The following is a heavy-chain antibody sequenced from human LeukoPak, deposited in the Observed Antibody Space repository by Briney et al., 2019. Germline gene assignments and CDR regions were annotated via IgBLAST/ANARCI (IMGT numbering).Heavy chain of an antibody. CDR2: ISGSGGST. Sequence: GGSLRLSCAASGFTFSSYAMSWVCHAPGKGLEWVSAISGSGGSTYYADSVKGRLTISRDNSKNTLYLQMNSLRAEDTAVYYCAKDLHSSGWYEGIWGQGTMVTVSS. D-gene: IGHD6-19*01. J-gene: IGHJ3*02. CDR1: GFTFSSYA. CDR3: AKDLHSSGWYEGI. V-gene: IGHV3-23*01.